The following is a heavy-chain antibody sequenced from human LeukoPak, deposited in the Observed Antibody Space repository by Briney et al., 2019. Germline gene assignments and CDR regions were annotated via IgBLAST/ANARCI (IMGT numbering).Heavy chain of an antibody. Sequence: PSETLSLTCAVYGGSFSGYYWSWIRQPPGKGLEWIGEINHSGSTNYNPSLKSRVTISVDTSKNQFSLKLSSVTAADTAVYYCASLLGYCSSTSCSNWFDPWGRGTLVTVSS. CDR3: ASLLGYCSSTSCSNWFDP. J-gene: IGHJ5*02. CDR1: GGSFSGYY. CDR2: INHSGST. D-gene: IGHD2-2*01. V-gene: IGHV4-34*01.